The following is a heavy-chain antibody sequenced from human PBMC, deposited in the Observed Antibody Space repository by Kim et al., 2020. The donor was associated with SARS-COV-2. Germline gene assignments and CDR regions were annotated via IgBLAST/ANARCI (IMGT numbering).Heavy chain of an antibody. V-gene: IGHV3-33*06. CDR2: IWYDGSNK. CDR3: AKDPRAYSGYEGFDP. CDR1: GFTFSSYG. J-gene: IGHJ5*02. Sequence: GGSLRLSCAASGFTFSSYGMHWVRQAPGKGLEWVAVIWYDGSNKYYADSVKGRFTISRDNSKNTLYLQMNSLRAEDTAVYYCAKDPRAYSGYEGFDPWGQGTLVTVSS. D-gene: IGHD5-12*01.